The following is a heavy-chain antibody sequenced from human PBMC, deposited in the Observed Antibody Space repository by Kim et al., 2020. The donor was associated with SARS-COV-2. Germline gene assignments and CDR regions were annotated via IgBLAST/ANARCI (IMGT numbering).Heavy chain of an antibody. V-gene: IGHV4-38-2*02. D-gene: IGHD2-15*01. CDR3: ARDSSHGWNFDY. CDR2: IYHTGNT. J-gene: IGHJ4*02. Sequence: SETLSLTCTVSGYPIRNGFYWGWIRQPPGKGLEWIGSIYHTGNTYYNPSLRRRVAISIDTSNNQFSLKLNSVTAADTAVYYCARDSSHGWNFDYWGQGALVTVSS. CDR1: GYPIRNGFY.